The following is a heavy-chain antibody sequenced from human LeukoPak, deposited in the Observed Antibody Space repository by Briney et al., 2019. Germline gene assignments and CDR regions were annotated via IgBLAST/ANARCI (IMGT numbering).Heavy chain of an antibody. J-gene: IGHJ4*02. V-gene: IGHV3-30*04. CDR2: ISYDGSNK. D-gene: IGHD5-24*01. CDR1: GFTFSSYA. CDR3: ARGAARMVEMGTMISFEY. Sequence: PGRSLRLSCAASGFTFSSYAMHWVRQAPGKGLEWVAVISYDGSNKKYADSVKGRFTISRVNSQKTLYLQMNSLRAEDAAVYYCARGAARMVEMGTMISFEYWGQGTLVTVSS.